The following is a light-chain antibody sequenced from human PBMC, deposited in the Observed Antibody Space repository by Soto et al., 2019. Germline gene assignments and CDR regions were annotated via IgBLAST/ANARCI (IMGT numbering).Light chain of an antibody. CDR2: LAS. CDR1: QSILHSPNNKDA. J-gene: IGKJ1*01. V-gene: IGKV4-1*01. CDR3: QQFYTTPT. Sequence: DIVMTQSPDSLAVSLGEMATINCKSSQSILHSPNNKDALTWYQQKPGQPPKLLINLASTRESGVPDRFSGAGSGTDFTLTISSLQAEDVAVYYCQQFYTTPTFGQGTRVEIK.